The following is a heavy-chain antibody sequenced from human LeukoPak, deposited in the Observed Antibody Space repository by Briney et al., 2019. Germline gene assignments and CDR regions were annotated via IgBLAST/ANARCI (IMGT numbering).Heavy chain of an antibody. Sequence: ASVKVSCKASGYTFSGYYMHWVRQAPGQGLEWVGWVNPNSGVTNYAQKFQDRVTMTRDTSISTAYMELSSVRSDDTAVYFCARGGGDGWYFDLWGRGTLVTVSS. CDR3: ARGGGDGWYFDL. V-gene: IGHV1-2*02. CDR2: VNPNSGVT. D-gene: IGHD2-21*01. J-gene: IGHJ2*01. CDR1: GYTFSGYY.